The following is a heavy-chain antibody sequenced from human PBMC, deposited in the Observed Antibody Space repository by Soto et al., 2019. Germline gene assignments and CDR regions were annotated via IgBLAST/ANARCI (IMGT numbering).Heavy chain of an antibody. Sequence: QVQLQESGPGLVKPSQTLSLIGTLSAGSSNSGGYYWSWIRQHPGKGLEWIGYIYYSGSTYYNPFIRGRVTIAAGASENQFYLKLSSVTAAYTAVYFCARADRHSGYSSSGVFDSWGQGTLVNVSS. CDR2: IYYSGST. CDR3: ARADRHSGYSSSGVFDS. D-gene: IGHD6-13*01. CDR1: AGSSNSGGYY. J-gene: IGHJ4*02. V-gene: IGHV4-31*03.